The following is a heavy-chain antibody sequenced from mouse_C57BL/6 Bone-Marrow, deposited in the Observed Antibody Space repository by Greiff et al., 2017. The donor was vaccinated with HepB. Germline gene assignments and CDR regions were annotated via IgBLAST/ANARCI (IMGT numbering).Heavy chain of an antibody. D-gene: IGHD1-1*01. CDR3: TDRITTVVRDFDV. J-gene: IGHJ1*03. CDR1: GFTFSSYA. Sequence: EVKLVESGEGLVKPGGSLKLSCAASGFTFSSYAMSWVRQTPEKRLEWVAYISSGGDYSYYADTVKGRFTISRDNARNTLYLQMSSLKSEDTAMYDCTDRITTVVRDFDVWGTGTTVTVAS. CDR2: ISSGGDYS. V-gene: IGHV5-9-1*02.